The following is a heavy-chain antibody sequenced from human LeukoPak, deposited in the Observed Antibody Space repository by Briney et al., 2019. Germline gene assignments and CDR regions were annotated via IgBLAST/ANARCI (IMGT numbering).Heavy chain of an antibody. V-gene: IGHV4-38-2*02. CDR1: GYSISSGYY. D-gene: IGHD3-22*01. Sequence: PSETLSLTCTVSGYSISSGYYWGWIRQPPGKGLEWIGSIYHSGSTYYNPSLKSRVTISVDTSKNQFSLKLSSVTAADTAVYYCARVNLGSYDSSGPEYYFDYWGQGTLVTVSS. CDR3: ARVNLGSYDSSGPEYYFDY. CDR2: IYHSGST. J-gene: IGHJ4*02.